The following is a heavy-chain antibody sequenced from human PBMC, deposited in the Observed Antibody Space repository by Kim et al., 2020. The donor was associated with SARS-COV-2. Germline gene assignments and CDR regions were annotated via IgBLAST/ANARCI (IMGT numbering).Heavy chain of an antibody. CDR3: ARLPPVYSSSPIDY. CDR1: GGSISSSSYY. V-gene: IGHV4-39*01. J-gene: IGHJ4*01. Sequence: SETLSLTCTVSGGSISSSSYYWGWIRQPPGKGLEWIGSIYYSGSTYYNPSLKSRVTISVDTSKNQFSLKLSSVTAADTAVYYCARLPPVYSSSPIDYWG. CDR2: IYYSGST. D-gene: IGHD6-13*01.